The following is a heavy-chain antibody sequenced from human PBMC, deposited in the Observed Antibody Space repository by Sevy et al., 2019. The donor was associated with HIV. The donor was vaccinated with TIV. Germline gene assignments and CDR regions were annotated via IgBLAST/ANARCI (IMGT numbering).Heavy chain of an antibody. J-gene: IGHJ4*02. V-gene: IGHV3-53*01. CDR3: ARKVVSAYGDSYYFDY. CDR1: GLSVSNNY. CDR2: IYSGGST. Sequence: GGSLRLSCAASGLSVSNNYMSWVRQAPGKGLEWVSVIYSGGSTDYADSVKGRFTISRDNSKNTLYLQMNSLRAEDTAVYYCARKVVSAYGDSYYFDYWGQGTLVTVSS. D-gene: IGHD4-17*01.